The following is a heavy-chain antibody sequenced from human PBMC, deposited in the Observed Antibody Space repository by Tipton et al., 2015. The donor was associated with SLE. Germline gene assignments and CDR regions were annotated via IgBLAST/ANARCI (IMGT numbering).Heavy chain of an antibody. CDR2: MYYSGIT. Sequence: TLSLTCSVSGVSISTYYWSWIRQSPGKGLEWIGYMYYSGITNYNPSLYGRVSISVDTSRNQFSLKMNSVTAADTAMYYCARGTPFMEWERNYFDPWGQGTLVTVSS. J-gene: IGHJ5*02. D-gene: IGHD3-3*01. CDR1: GVSISTYY. V-gene: IGHV4-59*01. CDR3: ARGTPFMEWERNYFDP.